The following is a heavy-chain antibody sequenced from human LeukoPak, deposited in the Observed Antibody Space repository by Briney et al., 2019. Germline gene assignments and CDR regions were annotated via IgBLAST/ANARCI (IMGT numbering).Heavy chain of an antibody. CDR2: ISWNSGSI. Sequence: GGSLRLSCAASGFTFDDYAMHWVRQGPGKGLEWVSGISWNSGSIGYADSVKGRFTISRDNAKNSLYLQMNSLRAEDTALYYCAKPYGGDSHDYYYMDVWGKGTTVTISS. CDR3: AKPYGGDSHDYYYMDV. J-gene: IGHJ6*03. CDR1: GFTFDDYA. D-gene: IGHD4-23*01. V-gene: IGHV3-9*01.